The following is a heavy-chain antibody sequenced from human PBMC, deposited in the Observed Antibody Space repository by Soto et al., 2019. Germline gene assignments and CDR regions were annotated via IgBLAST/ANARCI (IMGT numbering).Heavy chain of an antibody. J-gene: IGHJ6*02. CDR2: INHSGST. CDR3: ARDSPRITIFGVVDPYWYYGMDV. V-gene: IGHV4-34*01. D-gene: IGHD3-3*01. Sequence: SETLSLTCAVYGGSFSGYYWSWIRQPPGKGLEWIGEINHSGSTNYNPSLKSRVTISVDTSKNQFSLKLSSVTAADTAVYYCARDSPRITIFGVVDPYWYYGMDVWGQGTTVT. CDR1: GGSFSGYY.